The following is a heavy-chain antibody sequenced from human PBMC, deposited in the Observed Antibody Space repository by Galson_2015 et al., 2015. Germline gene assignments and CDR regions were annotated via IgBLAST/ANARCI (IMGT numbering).Heavy chain of an antibody. Sequence: CAISGDSVSTTGVSWNWIRQSPSRGLEWLGRTYYRSNWYNDYAVAMESRITINPDTSKNQSSLQLNSVTPEDTAVYYCARDTRWGFDYLGQGALVTVSS. D-gene: IGHD2-2*01. CDR3: ARDTRWGFDY. J-gene: IGHJ4*02. CDR2: TYYRSNWYN. V-gene: IGHV6-1*01. CDR1: GDSVSTTGVS.